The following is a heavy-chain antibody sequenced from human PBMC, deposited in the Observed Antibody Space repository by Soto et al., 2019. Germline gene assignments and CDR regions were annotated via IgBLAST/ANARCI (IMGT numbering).Heavy chain of an antibody. V-gene: IGHV4-59*01. J-gene: IGHJ6*02. CDR2: INYSGTT. CDR3: ARDTVIVPAAPYYYGMDV. CDR1: GASISSYH. D-gene: IGHD2-2*01. Sequence: SETLSLTCTVSGASISSYHCSWNRQPPGKGLEWLGKINYSGTTNYNPSLKSRVSISLDTSKNQLSLKLSSVTAADTAVYYCARDTVIVPAAPYYYGMDVWGQGTTVTVSS.